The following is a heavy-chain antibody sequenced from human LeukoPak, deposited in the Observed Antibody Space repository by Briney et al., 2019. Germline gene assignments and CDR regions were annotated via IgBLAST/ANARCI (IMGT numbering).Heavy chain of an antibody. Sequence: SETLSLTCSVSGGSFDSKYWSWIRQPPGKGLEWIGYIYSSGTTNYNPSLKSRVTISVDTSKNQFSLKLSSVTAADTAVYYCARHGGGNSWYRGKSWFDPWGQGTLVTVSS. CDR2: IYSSGTT. D-gene: IGHD6-13*01. CDR1: GGSFDSKY. CDR3: ARHGGGNSWYRGKSWFDP. J-gene: IGHJ5*02. V-gene: IGHV4-59*08.